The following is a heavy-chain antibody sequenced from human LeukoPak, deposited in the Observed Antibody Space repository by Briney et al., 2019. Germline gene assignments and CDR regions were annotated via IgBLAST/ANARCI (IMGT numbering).Heavy chain of an antibody. J-gene: IGHJ4*02. Sequence: GGSLRLSCAASGFTFSNYWMSWVRQAPGKGLEWVANIQQDGSEIYYVGSVKGRFTISRDNAKNALYLQMNSLRAEDTAVYYCARDKVVGATYFDYWGQGTLVTVSS. CDR3: ARDKVVGATYFDY. V-gene: IGHV3-7*01. CDR2: IQQDGSEI. CDR1: GFTFSNYW. D-gene: IGHD1-26*01.